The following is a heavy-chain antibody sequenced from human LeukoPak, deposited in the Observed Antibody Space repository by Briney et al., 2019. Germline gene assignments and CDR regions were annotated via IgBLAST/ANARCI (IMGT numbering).Heavy chain of an antibody. CDR1: GGSVINTNW. J-gene: IGHJ4*02. CDR2: VHLDGRT. Sequence: SETLSLTCGVSGGSVINTNWWTWVRQPPGKGLEWIGEVHLDGRTNYNPSLESRLTMSVDVSESQVSLKLTSVTAADTAVYYCAREGGFYRPLDYSGQGTLVTVSS. D-gene: IGHD3-3*01. CDR3: AREGGFYRPLDY. V-gene: IGHV4-4*02.